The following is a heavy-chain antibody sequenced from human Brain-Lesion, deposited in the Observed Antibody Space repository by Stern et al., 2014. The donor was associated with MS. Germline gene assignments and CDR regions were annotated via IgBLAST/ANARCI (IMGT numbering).Heavy chain of an antibody. Sequence: VQLVESGPGLVKPSQTLSLTCSVSGGSISSGSYYWNWIRQPAGKGLEWIGRIYASGSTTYSPSLKSRVFISGDPSKNQFSLKLSSVTAADAAMYYCVRETGGYTYGDTDFFDFWGQGTLVTVSS. CDR1: GGSISSGSYY. J-gene: IGHJ4*02. D-gene: IGHD5-18*01. CDR2: IYASGST. CDR3: VRETGGYTYGDTDFFDF. V-gene: IGHV4-61*02.